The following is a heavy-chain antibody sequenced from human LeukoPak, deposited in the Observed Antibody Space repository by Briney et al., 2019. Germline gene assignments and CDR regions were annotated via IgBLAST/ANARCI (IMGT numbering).Heavy chain of an antibody. D-gene: IGHD6-19*01. CDR2: INHSGST. Sequence: SETLSLTCAVYGGSFSGYYWSWIRQPPGKGLEWIGEINHSGSTNYNPSLKSRVTISVDTPKNQFSLKLSSVTAADTAVYYCARVGGPAVAGTFGRGRDYYFDYWGQGTLVTVSS. CDR1: GGSFSGYY. CDR3: ARVGGPAVAGTFGRGRDYYFDY. J-gene: IGHJ4*02. V-gene: IGHV4-34*01.